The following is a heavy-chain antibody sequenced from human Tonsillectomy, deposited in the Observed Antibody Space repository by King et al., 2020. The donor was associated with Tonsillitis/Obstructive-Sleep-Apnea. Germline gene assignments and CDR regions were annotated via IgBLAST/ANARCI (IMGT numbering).Heavy chain of an antibody. CDR2: IYYSGST. CDR1: GGSISSSSYY. CDR3: ARHESPRGYAFDI. V-gene: IGHV4-39*01. D-gene: IGHD3-10*01. Sequence: QLQESGPGLVKPSETLSLTCTVSGGSISSSSYYWGWIRQPPGKGLEWIGSIYYSGSTSYNPSLKCRVTISVDTSKNQFSLKLSSVTAADTAVYYCARHESPRGYAFDIWGQGTMVTVSS. J-gene: IGHJ3*02.